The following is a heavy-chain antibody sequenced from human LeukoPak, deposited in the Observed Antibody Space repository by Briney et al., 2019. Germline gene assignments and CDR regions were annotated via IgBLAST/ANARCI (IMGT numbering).Heavy chain of an antibody. Sequence: PSQTLSLTCAISGDSVSSKSVSWSWIRQSPSGGLEFLGRTRYRSTWMTFYSLSVQSRMTINADTSRNHVSLRLNSVTPEDTALYYCVRDFNWGLDYWGQGTLVTVPS. CDR3: VRDFNWGLDY. CDR1: GDSVSSKSVS. J-gene: IGHJ4*02. V-gene: IGHV6-1*01. D-gene: IGHD7-27*01. CDR2: TRYRSTWMT.